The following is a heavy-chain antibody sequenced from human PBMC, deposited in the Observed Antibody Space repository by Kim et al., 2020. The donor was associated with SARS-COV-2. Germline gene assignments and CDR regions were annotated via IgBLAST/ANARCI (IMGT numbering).Heavy chain of an antibody. CDR1: GGSISSGGYY. J-gene: IGHJ3*02. CDR2: IYYSGST. CDR3: ARAPSAWVVVAARIDAFDI. D-gene: IGHD2-15*01. V-gene: IGHV4-31*03. Sequence: SETLSLTCTVSGGSISSGGYYWSWIRQHPGKGLEWIGYIYYSGSTYYNPSLKSRVTISVDTSKNQFSLKLSSVTAADTAVYYCARAPSAWVVVAARIDAFDIWGQGTMVTVSS.